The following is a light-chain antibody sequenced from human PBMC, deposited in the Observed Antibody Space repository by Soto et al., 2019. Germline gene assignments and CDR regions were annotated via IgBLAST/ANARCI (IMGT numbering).Light chain of an antibody. V-gene: IGKV1-5*01. CDR3: QQYNTYLS. Sequence: IQMTQSPSSLSASVGDRSTISCRASQTISGWLAWYQQKPGRAPTLLIYHASTLESGVPSRFSGSGSGTEFTLTISSLQPDDVATYYCQQYNTYLSFGRGTKVDIK. CDR2: HAS. CDR1: QTISGW. J-gene: IGKJ1*01.